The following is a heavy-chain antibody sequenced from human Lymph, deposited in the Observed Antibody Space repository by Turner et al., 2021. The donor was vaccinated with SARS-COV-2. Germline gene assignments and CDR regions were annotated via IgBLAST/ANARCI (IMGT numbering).Heavy chain of an antibody. CDR2: VDPEDGET. D-gene: IGHD1-1*01. CDR3: ATLKSHWKILTGRYYFDF. Sequence: QVQLVQSGAEVKKPGASVKVSCKVSGYTLTELSIHWVRQAPGKGLEWMGGVDPEDGETIYAQKFQGRVTMTEDTSTDTAYMELSSLRSEDTAVYYCATLKSHWKILTGRYYFDFWGQGTLVTVSS. J-gene: IGHJ4*02. V-gene: IGHV1-24*01. CDR1: GYTLTELS.